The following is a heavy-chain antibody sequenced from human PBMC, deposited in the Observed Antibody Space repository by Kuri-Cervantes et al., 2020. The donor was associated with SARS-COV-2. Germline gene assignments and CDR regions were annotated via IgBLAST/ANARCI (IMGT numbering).Heavy chain of an antibody. CDR2: ISYDGSNK. CDR1: GFTFSSYS. CDR3: ARVQRGYDILTGPTHYYYYMDV. Sequence: GGSLRLSCAASGFTFSSYSMHWVRQAPGKGLEWVAVISYDGSNKYYADSAKGRFTISRDNAKNSLYLQMNSLRAEDTAVYYCARVQRGYDILTGPTHYYYYMDVWGKGTTVTVSS. V-gene: IGHV3-30-3*01. D-gene: IGHD3-9*01. J-gene: IGHJ6*03.